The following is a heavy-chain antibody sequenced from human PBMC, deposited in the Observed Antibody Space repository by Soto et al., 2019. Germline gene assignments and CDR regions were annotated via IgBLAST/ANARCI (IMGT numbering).Heavy chain of an antibody. CDR3: ARRKMVRGVNDYYYYAMDV. Sequence: SVKVSCKASGGTFSSYAISWVRQAPGQGLEWMGGIIPIFGTANYAQKFQGRVTITADKSTSTAYMELSSLRSEDTAVYYCARRKMVRGVNDYYYYAMDVWGQGTTVTSP. CDR2: IIPIFGTA. D-gene: IGHD3-10*01. J-gene: IGHJ6*02. V-gene: IGHV1-69*06. CDR1: GGTFSSYA.